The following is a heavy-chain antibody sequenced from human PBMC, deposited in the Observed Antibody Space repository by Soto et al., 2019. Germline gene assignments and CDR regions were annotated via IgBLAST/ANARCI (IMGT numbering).Heavy chain of an antibody. CDR2: INHSGST. D-gene: IGHD3-10*01. CDR1: GGSFSGYY. J-gene: IGHJ5*02. V-gene: IGHV4-34*01. CDR3: ARGEAVRGRCWFDP. Sequence: QVQLQQWGAGLLKPSETLSLTCAVYGGSFSGYYWSWIRQPPGKGLEWIGEINHSGSTNYNPSLKSRVTISVDTSKNQFSLKLSSVTAADTAVYYCARGEAVRGRCWFDPWGQGTLVAVSS.